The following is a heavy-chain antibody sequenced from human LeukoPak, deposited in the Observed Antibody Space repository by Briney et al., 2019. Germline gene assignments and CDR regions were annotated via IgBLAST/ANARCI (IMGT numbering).Heavy chain of an antibody. J-gene: IGHJ4*02. V-gene: IGHV3-30-3*01. CDR2: ISYDGSNK. CDR3: ARGDSYYDPYPYDY. Sequence: GGSLRLSCAASGFTFSSYAMHWVRQAPGKGLEWVAVISYDGSNKYYADSVKGRFTISRDNSKNTLYLQMNSLRAEDTAVYYCARGDSYYDPYPYDYWGQGTLVTVSS. CDR1: GFTFSSYA. D-gene: IGHD1-26*01.